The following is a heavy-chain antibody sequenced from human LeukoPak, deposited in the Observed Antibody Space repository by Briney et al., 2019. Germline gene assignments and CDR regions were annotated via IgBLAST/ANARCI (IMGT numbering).Heavy chain of an antibody. D-gene: IGHD3-22*01. CDR1: GFTFDDYG. Sequence: GGSLRLSCAASGFTFDDYGMSWVRQAPGKWLEWVSGINWNGASTGYADSVKGRFTISRDNAKNSLYLQMNSLRAEGTALYYCARAYYDSRGDAFDIWGQGTMVTVSS. V-gene: IGHV3-20*04. J-gene: IGHJ3*02. CDR3: ARAYYDSRGDAFDI. CDR2: INWNGAST.